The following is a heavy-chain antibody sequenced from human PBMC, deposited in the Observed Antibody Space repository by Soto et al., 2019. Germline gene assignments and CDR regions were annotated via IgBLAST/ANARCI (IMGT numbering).Heavy chain of an antibody. CDR3: ARDRSSYYDSSGYSNY. D-gene: IGHD3-22*01. V-gene: IGHV1-2*02. CDR2: INPNSGGT. CDR1: GYTFTGYY. Sequence: ASVKVSCKASGYTFTGYYMHWVRQAPGQGLEWMGWINPNSGGTNYAQKFQGRVTMTRDTSISTAYMELSRLRSDDTAVYYCARDRSSYYDSSGYSNYWGQGTLVTVSS. J-gene: IGHJ4*02.